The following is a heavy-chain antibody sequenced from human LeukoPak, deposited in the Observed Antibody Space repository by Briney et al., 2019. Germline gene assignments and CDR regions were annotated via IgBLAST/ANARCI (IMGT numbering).Heavy chain of an antibody. CDR3: ARYAYCGGDCYQFDY. D-gene: IGHD2-21*02. CDR2: IYYSGST. CDR1: GGSISSYY. J-gene: IGHJ4*02. Sequence: SETLSLTCTVSGGSISSYYWSWVRQPPGKGLEWIGYIYYSGSTNYNPSLKSRVTISVDTSKNQFSLKLSSVTAADTAVYYCARYAYCGGDCYQFDYWGQGTLVTVSS. V-gene: IGHV4-59*01.